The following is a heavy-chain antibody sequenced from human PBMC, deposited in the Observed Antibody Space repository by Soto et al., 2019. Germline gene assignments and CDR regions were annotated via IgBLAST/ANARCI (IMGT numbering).Heavy chain of an antibody. CDR3: AKDGPTTIPLTVTTPAAH. Sequence: EVQLLESGGGLVQPGGSLRLSCAASGFAFSSYAMSWVRQAPGKGLEWVSAISGSGGSTYYADSVKGRFTISRDNSKNTLYLQMNSLRAEDTAVYYCAKDGPTTIPLTVTTPAAHWGQGTLVTVSS. D-gene: IGHD4-17*01. V-gene: IGHV3-23*01. J-gene: IGHJ4*02. CDR1: GFAFSSYA. CDR2: ISGSGGST.